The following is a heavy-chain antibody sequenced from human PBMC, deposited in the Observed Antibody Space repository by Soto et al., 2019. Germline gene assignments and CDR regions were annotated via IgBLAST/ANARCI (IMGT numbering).Heavy chain of an antibody. CDR2: GTAGDT. Sequence: GTAGDTYYPGSVKGRFTISRENAKNSLYLQMNSLRAGDTAVDYCARVAGTWWDVWGQGTTVTVSS. D-gene: IGHD1-7*01. CDR3: ARVAGTWWDV. J-gene: IGHJ6*02. V-gene: IGHV3-13*01.